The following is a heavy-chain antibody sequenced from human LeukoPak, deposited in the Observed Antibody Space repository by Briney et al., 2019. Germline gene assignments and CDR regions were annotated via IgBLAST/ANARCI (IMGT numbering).Heavy chain of an antibody. Sequence: GGSLRLSCAVSGITLSNYGMSWVRQAPGKGLEWVAGISDSGGRTNYADSVKGRFTISRDNPKNTLYLQMNSLRAEDTAVYFCAKRAVVIRVILVGFHKEAYYFDSWGQGALVTVSS. CDR3: AKRAVVIRVILVGFHKEAYYFDS. D-gene: IGHD3-22*01. J-gene: IGHJ4*02. V-gene: IGHV3-23*01. CDR2: ISDSGGRT. CDR1: GITLSNYG.